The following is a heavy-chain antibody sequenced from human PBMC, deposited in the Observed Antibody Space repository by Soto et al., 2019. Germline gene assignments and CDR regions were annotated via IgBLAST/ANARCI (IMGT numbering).Heavy chain of an antibody. CDR3: AKEGRLRSPAGDYFDS. CDR2: VGRFGNT. J-gene: IGHJ4*02. CDR1: GFTFRSYW. Sequence: GSLRLSCTASGFTFRSYWMNWVRQTPGKGLEWVAAVGRFGNTYYRDSVRGRFTISRDDSRNTVYLQMNRLRVEDTAVYFCAKEGRLRSPAGDYFDSWAQGSLVTVSS. V-gene: IGHV3-23*01. D-gene: IGHD3-10*01.